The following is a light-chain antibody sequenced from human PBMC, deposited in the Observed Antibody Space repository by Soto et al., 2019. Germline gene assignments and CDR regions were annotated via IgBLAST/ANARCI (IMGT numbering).Light chain of an antibody. CDR3: QQYGSSGT. J-gene: IGKJ1*01. CDR1: QSVSNNY. CDR2: GAS. V-gene: IGKV3-20*01. Sequence: ELVLTQSPGTLSLSPGARATLSCRASQSVSNNYLAWYQQKPGQAPRLLIYGASNRATGIPDRFSVSGSGTEFTLTLSRLEPEDSAVDYCQQYGSSGTFGQGTKVDIK.